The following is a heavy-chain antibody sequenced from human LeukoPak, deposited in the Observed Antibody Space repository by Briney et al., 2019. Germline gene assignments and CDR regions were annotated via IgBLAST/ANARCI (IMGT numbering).Heavy chain of an antibody. CDR3: ARGYYGSGFSADV. CDR1: GFTVSSNY. J-gene: IGHJ6*02. Sequence: GGSLRLSCAASGFTVSSNYMSWVRQAPGKGLEWVSVIYSGGSTYYADSVKGRFTISRVNSKNTLYLQMNSLRAEDTAVYYCARGYYGSGFSADVWGQGTTVTVSS. D-gene: IGHD3-10*01. V-gene: IGHV3-53*01. CDR2: IYSGGST.